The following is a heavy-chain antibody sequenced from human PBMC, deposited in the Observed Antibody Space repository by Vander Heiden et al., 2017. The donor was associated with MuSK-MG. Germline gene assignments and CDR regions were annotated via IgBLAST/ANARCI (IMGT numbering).Heavy chain of an antibody. CDR3: ARARRLWFRDLDD. V-gene: IGHV3-11*01. D-gene: IGHD3-10*01. Sequence: QVQLVESGGGLVKPGGSLRLSCAASGFTFSDYYMSWIRQDPGKGREWVSYISSSGSNIYDADAVKGRFTISRDNAKNSMYLQMERTREEDTAVYYSARARRLWFRDLDDWGQGTMVTVSS. CDR1: GFTFSDYY. J-gene: IGHJ4*02. CDR2: ISSSGSNI.